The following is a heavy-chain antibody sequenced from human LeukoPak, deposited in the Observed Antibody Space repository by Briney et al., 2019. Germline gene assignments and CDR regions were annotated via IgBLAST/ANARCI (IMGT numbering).Heavy chain of an antibody. V-gene: IGHV3-23*01. D-gene: IGHD1-20*01. J-gene: IGHJ4*02. CDR2: NRGWGEIS. CDR1: GFTFSSYA. Sequence: PGGSLTLSCAASGFTFSSYAMNWVRQAPGKRTGWGSANRGWGEISYYVDSVKGRFTRSRDNYKNTLYLQMNSLRSEDTAIYYCAKNDDNWNDVFDYRGQGTLVTVSS. CDR3: AKNDDNWNDVFDY.